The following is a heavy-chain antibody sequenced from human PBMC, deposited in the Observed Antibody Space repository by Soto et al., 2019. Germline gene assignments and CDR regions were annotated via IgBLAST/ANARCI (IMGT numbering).Heavy chain of an antibody. CDR2: IFYSGNT. J-gene: IGHJ4*02. D-gene: IGHD5-18*01. V-gene: IGHV4-30-4*01. CDR3: ASQVNTDMLGFDY. CDR1: GGSISSGDYY. Sequence: SETLSLTCTVSGGSISSGDYYWSWIRQPPGKGLEWIGYIFYSGNTYNNPSLKSRVTISEDASKNQFSLRLNSVTSADTAVYYCASQVNTDMLGFDYWGQGALVTVSS.